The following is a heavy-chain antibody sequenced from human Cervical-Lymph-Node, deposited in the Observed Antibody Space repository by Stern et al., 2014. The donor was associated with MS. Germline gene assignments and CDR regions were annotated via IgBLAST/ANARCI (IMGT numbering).Heavy chain of an antibody. J-gene: IGHJ4*02. CDR2: VIPIFGTA. CDR3: ATVGDHYDSRGYYYGH. CDR1: GGTLTSYA. D-gene: IGHD3-22*01. V-gene: IGHV1-69*01. Sequence: QVQLVPSGAEVKKPGASVKVSCKAYGGTLTSYAISWVRQAPGQGLEWMGGVIPIFGTAHYAQRFQGRVTITADESTSTVYMDLSSLRSEDTATYYCATVGDHYDSRGYYYGHWGQGTQVTVSS.